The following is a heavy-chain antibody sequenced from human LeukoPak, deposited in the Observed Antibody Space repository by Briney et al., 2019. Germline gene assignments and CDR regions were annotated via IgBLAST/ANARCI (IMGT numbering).Heavy chain of an antibody. V-gene: IGHV3-74*01. CDR2: INSDGSST. CDR1: GFTFSSYW. D-gene: IGHD3-3*01. Sequence: GGSLRLSCAASGFTFSSYWMHWVRQAPGTGLVWVSRINSDGSSTSYADSVKGRFTISRDNAKNTLYLQMNSLRAEDTAVYYCARVQTGSGYGYWGQGTLVTVSS. J-gene: IGHJ4*02. CDR3: ARVQTGSGYGY.